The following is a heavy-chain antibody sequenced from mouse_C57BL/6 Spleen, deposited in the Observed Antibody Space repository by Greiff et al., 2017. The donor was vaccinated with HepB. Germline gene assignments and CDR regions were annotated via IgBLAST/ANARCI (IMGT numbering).Heavy chain of an antibody. CDR2: IDPEDGDT. Sequence: QLQQSGAELVRPGASVKLSCTASGFNIKDYYMHWVKQRPEQGLEWIGRIDPEDGDTEYAPKFQGKATMTADTSSNTAYLKLSSLTSEDTAVDFCNPGSSDDAMDYWGQGTSVTVSS. D-gene: IGHD1-1*01. V-gene: IGHV14-1*01. CDR1: GFNIKDYY. CDR3: NPGSSDDAMDY. J-gene: IGHJ4*01.